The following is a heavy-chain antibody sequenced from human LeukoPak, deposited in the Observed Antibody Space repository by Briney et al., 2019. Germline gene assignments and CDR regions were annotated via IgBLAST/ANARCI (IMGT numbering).Heavy chain of an antibody. D-gene: IGHD3-22*01. J-gene: IGHJ5*02. CDR3: ARDYYDSSGYFRLSGWFDP. CDR1: GYSISSGYY. V-gene: IGHV4-38-2*02. CDR2: IYHSGST. Sequence: PSETLSLTCAVSGYSISSGYYWGWIRQPPGKGLEWIGSIYHSGSTYYNPSLKSRVTISVDTSKNQLSLKLSSVTATDTAVYYCARDYYDSSGYFRLSGWFDPWGQGTLVTVSS.